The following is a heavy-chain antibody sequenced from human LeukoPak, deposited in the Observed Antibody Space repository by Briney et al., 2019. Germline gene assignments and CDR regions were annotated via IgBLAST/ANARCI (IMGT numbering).Heavy chain of an antibody. D-gene: IGHD1-26*01. CDR3: ARDGISGGYYYYMDV. J-gene: IGHJ6*03. V-gene: IGHV4-39*07. CDR1: GGTISSRSYY. Sequence: SETLSLTCTVSGGTISSRSYYWGWIRQPPGKGLEWIGIIYHSGRTDYNPSLKSRVTISEDTSKNQFSLKLSSVTAADTAVYYCARDGISGGYYYYMDVWGKGTTVTISS. CDR2: IYHSGRT.